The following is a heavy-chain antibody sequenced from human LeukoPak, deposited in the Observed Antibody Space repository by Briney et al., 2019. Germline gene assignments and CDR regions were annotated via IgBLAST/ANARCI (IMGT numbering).Heavy chain of an antibody. Sequence: KPSETLSLTCTVSGGSISSHYWSWIRQPPGKGLEWVGYIYYSGSTNYNPSLKSRVTISVDTSKNQFSLKLTSVTAADTAMYYCARGLRPRDYYYYGLDVWGPGTTVTVSS. CDR1: GGSISSHY. D-gene: IGHD4-17*01. CDR3: ARGLRPRDYYYYGLDV. V-gene: IGHV4-59*11. J-gene: IGHJ6*02. CDR2: IYYSGST.